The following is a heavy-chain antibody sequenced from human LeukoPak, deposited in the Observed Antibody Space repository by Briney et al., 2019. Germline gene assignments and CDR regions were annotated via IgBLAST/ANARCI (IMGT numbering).Heavy chain of an antibody. CDR3: ARDRYCSSTSCYFDY. CDR1: GFTFSSYS. Sequence: GGSLRLSCAASGFTFSSYSMNWVRQAPGKGLEWVSSISSSSSYIYYADSVKGRFTISRDNAKNSLYLQMNSLRAEDTAVYYCARDRYCSSTSCYFDYWGQGALVTVSS. D-gene: IGHD2-2*01. CDR2: ISSSSSYI. V-gene: IGHV3-21*01. J-gene: IGHJ4*02.